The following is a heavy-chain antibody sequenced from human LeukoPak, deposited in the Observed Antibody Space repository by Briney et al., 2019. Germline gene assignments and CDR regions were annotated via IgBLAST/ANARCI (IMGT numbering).Heavy chain of an antibody. CDR2: INHSGST. J-gene: IGHJ5*02. V-gene: IGHV4-34*01. D-gene: IGHD3-10*01. Sequence: SETLSLTCAVYGGSFSGYYWSWIRQPPGKGLEWIGEINHSGSTNYNPSLKSRVTISVDTSKNQFSLKLSSVTAADTAVYYCARHWPGSGSYHNSNWFDPWGQGTPVTVSS. CDR3: ARHWPGSGSYHNSNWFDP. CDR1: GGSFSGYY.